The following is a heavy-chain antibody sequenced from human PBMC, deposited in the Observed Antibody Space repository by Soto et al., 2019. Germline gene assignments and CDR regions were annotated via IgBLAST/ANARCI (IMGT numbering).Heavy chain of an antibody. J-gene: IGHJ6*03. CDR1: GFTFSSYS. D-gene: IGHD3-10*01. Sequence: AGGSLRLSCAASGFTFSSYSMNWVRQAPGKGLEWVSSISSSSSYIYYADSVKGRFTISRDNAKNSLYLQMNSLRAEDTAVYYCARNPRDRVRGVIHPQGDYYYYYMDVWGKGTTVTVSS. CDR2: ISSSSSYI. CDR3: ARNPRDRVRGVIHPQGDYYYYYMDV. V-gene: IGHV3-21*01.